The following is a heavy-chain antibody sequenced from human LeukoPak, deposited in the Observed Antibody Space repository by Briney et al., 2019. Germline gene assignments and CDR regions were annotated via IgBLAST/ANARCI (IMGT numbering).Heavy chain of an antibody. V-gene: IGHV4-39*07. CDR1: GFTPSSYT. J-gene: IGHJ5*02. CDR2: IYYSGST. Sequence: GSLRLSCAGSGFTPSSYTMNWARQPPGKGLEWIGSIYYSGSTSYNPSLKSRVTISLDTSKNQFSLKLTSVTAADTAVYYCARKGYSVSWYSPWGQGTLVTVSS. CDR3: ARKGYSVSWYSP. D-gene: IGHD6-13*01.